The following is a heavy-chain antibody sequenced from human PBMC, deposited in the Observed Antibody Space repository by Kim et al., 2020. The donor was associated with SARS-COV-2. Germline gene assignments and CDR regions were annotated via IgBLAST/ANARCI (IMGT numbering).Heavy chain of an antibody. CDR2: TGTTDNT. CDR1: GFPFSRYD. J-gene: IGHJ6*02. D-gene: IGHD3-3*01. V-gene: IGHV3-13*04. CDR3: ARSNAASRFRLDV. Sequence: GGSLRLSCAASGFPFSRYDMNWVRQRPGKGLEWVAATGTTDNTFYSVSAKGRFSVSREDATSSFYLQVNSLTAGDTAVYYCARSNAASRFRLDVWGQGTTVTVSS.